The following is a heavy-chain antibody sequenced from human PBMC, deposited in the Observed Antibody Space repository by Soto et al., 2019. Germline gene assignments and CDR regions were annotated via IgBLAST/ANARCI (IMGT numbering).Heavy chain of an antibody. CDR1: GGTFSSYA. J-gene: IGHJ6*02. CDR3: ARRHTLQWLVYGMDV. V-gene: IGHV1-18*01. D-gene: IGHD6-19*01. CDR2: ISTYNGNT. Sequence: GASVKVSCKASGGTFSSYAISWVRQAPGQGLEWMGWISTYNGNTNYAQKLQGRVTMTTDTSTSTAYMELRSLRSDDTAVYYCARRHTLQWLVYGMDVWGQGTTVTVSS.